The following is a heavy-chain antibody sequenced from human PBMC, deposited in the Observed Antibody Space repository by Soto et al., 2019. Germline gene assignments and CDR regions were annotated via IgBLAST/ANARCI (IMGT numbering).Heavy chain of an antibody. CDR2: IYYSGST. CDR3: ARLFSSGYWPFDY. Sequence: SLTCTVSGGSISSSSYYWGWIRQPPGKGLEWIGSIYYSGSTYYNPSLKSRVTISVDTSKNQFSLKLSSVTAADTAVYYCARLFSSGYWPFDYWGQGTLVTVSS. V-gene: IGHV4-39*01. D-gene: IGHD3-22*01. CDR1: GGSISSSSYY. J-gene: IGHJ4*02.